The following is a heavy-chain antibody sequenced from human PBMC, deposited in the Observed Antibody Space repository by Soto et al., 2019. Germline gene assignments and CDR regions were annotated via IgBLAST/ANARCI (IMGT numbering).Heavy chain of an antibody. J-gene: IGHJ4*02. Sequence: SETLSLTCTVSGGSISSSSYYWGWIRQPPGKGLEWIGSIYYSGSTYYNPSVKSRVNISVDTSKNQFSLKLSSVTAADTAVYYCARERGSSSWGIYYFDYWGQGTLVTVSS. D-gene: IGHD6-13*01. CDR1: GGSISSSSYY. CDR2: IYYSGST. V-gene: IGHV4-39*07. CDR3: ARERGSSSWGIYYFDY.